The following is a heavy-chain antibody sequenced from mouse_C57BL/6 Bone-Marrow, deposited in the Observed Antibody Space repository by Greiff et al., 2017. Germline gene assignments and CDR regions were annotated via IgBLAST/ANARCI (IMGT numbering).Heavy chain of an antibody. Sequence: QVQLQQPGAELVKPGASVKLSCKASGYTFTSYWKHWVKQRPGQGLEWIGMIHPNSGSTNYNEKFKSKATLTVDKSSSTAYMQLSSLTSEDSAVYYCARNYYYEDYYAMDYWGQGTSVTVSS. CDR1: GYTFTSYW. CDR3: ARNYYYEDYYAMDY. J-gene: IGHJ4*01. D-gene: IGHD1-1*01. V-gene: IGHV1-64*01. CDR2: IHPNSGST.